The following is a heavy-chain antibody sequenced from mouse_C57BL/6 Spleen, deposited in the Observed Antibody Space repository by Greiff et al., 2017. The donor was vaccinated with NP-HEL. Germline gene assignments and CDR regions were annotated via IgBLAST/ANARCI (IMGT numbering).Heavy chain of an antibody. Sequence: QVQLQQPGAELVRPGSSVKLSCKASGYTFTSYWMDWVKQRPGQGLEWIGNIYPSDSETHYNQKFKDKATLTVDKSSSTAYMQLSSLTSEDSAVYYCARYGNYAGDYWGQGTTLTVSS. V-gene: IGHV1-61*01. J-gene: IGHJ2*01. CDR3: ARYGNYAGDY. D-gene: IGHD2-1*01. CDR2: IYPSDSET. CDR1: GYTFTSYW.